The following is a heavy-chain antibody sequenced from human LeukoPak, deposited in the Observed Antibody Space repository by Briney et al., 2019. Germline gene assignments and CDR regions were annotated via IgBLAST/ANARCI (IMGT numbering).Heavy chain of an antibody. D-gene: IGHD6-6*01. CDR3: ARRHCSSSTDDL. V-gene: IGHV4-31*03. CDR2: ISYNGST. CDR1: GGSINSGTMH. J-gene: IGHJ4*02. Sequence: SQTLSLTCTASGGSINSGTMHWSWIRQHPGKGLEWVEYISYNGSTYYNPSLKSRITISVDTSKNQLSLEVSSVTAADTAVYYCARRHCSSSTDDLWGQGTLVTVSS.